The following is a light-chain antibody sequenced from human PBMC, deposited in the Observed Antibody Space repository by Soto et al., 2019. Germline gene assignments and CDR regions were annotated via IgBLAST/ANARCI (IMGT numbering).Light chain of an antibody. J-gene: IGKJ2*01. V-gene: IGKV3-20*01. CDR1: ESISRDY. Sequence: IVLTQSPGTLSLSPGQRATLSCRVSESISRDYLAWYQQRLGQAPRLLIYGASSGATGIPDRFSGSESGTDFTLTISRLEPEDFAIYYCQQYGGVPYTFGQGTKVDIK. CDR3: QQYGGVPYT. CDR2: GAS.